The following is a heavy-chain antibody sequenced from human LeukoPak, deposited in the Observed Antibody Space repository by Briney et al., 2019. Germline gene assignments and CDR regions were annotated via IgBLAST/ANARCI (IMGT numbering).Heavy chain of an antibody. Sequence: ASVKVSCKASGYTFTGYYMHWVRQAPGQGLEWMGRINPNSGGTNYAQKFQGRVTMTRDTSISTAYMELSRLRSDDTAVYYCAREVYKLYNWFDPWGQGTLVNVSS. V-gene: IGHV1-2*06. CDR3: AREVYKLYNWFDP. CDR1: GYTFTGYY. J-gene: IGHJ5*02. CDR2: INPNSGGT. D-gene: IGHD5-24*01.